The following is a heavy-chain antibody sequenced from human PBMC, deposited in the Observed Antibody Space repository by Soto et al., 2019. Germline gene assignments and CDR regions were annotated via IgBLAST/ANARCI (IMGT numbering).Heavy chain of an antibody. Sequence: GGSLRLSCAASGFTFSSYGMHWVRQAPGKGLEWVAVIWYDGSNKYYADSVKGRFTISRDNSKNTLYLQMNSLRAEDTAVYYCARDKQDDYYYYYGMDVWGQGTTVTVSS. CDR2: IWYDGSNK. CDR1: GFTFSSYG. V-gene: IGHV3-33*01. CDR3: ARDKQDDYYYYYGMDV. D-gene: IGHD6-13*01. J-gene: IGHJ6*02.